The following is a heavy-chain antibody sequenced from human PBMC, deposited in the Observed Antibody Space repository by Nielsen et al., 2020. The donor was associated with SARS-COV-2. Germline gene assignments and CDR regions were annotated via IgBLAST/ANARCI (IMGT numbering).Heavy chain of an antibody. D-gene: IGHD3-22*01. CDR2: IKEDGTER. V-gene: IGHV3-7*03. CDR3: AKEDYYDSSGYYKKGAFDI. Sequence: WIRQPPGKGLEWVANIKEDGTERNYVDSVKGRFTISRDNAKNSLFLQMNSLRAEDTAVYYCAKEDYYDSSGYYKKGAFDIWGQGTMVTVSS. J-gene: IGHJ3*02.